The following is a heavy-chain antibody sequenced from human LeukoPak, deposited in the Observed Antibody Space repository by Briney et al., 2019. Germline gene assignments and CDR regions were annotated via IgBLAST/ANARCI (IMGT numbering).Heavy chain of an antibody. J-gene: IGHJ4*02. Sequence: ASVKVSCKASGYTFTSYDINWVRQATGQGLEGMGWMNPNSGNTGDAQKFQGRVTMTRNTSISTAYMELSSLRSEDTAVYYCARGLGNDGIFDYWGQGTLVTVSS. CDR2: MNPNSGNT. D-gene: IGHD1-1*01. V-gene: IGHV1-8*01. CDR3: ARGLGNDGIFDY. CDR1: GYTFTSYD.